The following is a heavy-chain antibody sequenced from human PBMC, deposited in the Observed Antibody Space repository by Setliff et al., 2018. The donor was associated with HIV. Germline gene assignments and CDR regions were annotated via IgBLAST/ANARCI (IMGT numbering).Heavy chain of an antibody. Sequence: GASVKVSCKASGYTFTSYDINWVRQATGQGLEWMGWMNPNSGNTCYAQRFQGRVTITRNTSISTAYMELSSLRAEDMALYYCVKDIGGEVYGMDVWGQGTMVTVSS. CDR3: VKDIGGEVYGMDV. D-gene: IGHD2-15*01. CDR2: MNPNSGNT. J-gene: IGHJ6*02. CDR1: GYTFTSYD. V-gene: IGHV1-8*03.